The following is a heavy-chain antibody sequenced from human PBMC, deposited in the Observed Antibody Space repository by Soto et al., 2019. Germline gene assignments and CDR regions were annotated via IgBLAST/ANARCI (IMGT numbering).Heavy chain of an antibody. CDR1: GYTYASHG. D-gene: IGHD2-15*01. V-gene: IGHV1-18*01. CDR2: ISAYNCNT. Sequence: ASVEVSCKASGYTYASHGMSWVRQAPGQGLEWVGWISAYNCNTNYAQKLQGRVTMTTGTSTSTAYMELRSLRSEDTAVYYCARVEDIVLVVAPFFEYWRQGTLVPVSP. CDR3: ARVEDIVLVVAPFFEY. J-gene: IGHJ4*02.